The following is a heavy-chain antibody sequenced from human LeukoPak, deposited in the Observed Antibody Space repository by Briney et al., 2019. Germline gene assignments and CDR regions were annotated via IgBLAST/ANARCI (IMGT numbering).Heavy chain of an antibody. J-gene: IGHJ4*02. Sequence: SVKVSCKVSGYSLTELSMHWVRQAPGKGLEWTGGFDPEDGETIYAQKFQGRVTMTEDTSTDTAYMELSSLRSEDTAVYYCATSYSSSWYPDYWGQGTLVTVSS. CDR3: ATSYSSSWYPDY. CDR1: GYSLTELS. V-gene: IGHV1-24*01. CDR2: FDPEDGET. D-gene: IGHD6-13*01.